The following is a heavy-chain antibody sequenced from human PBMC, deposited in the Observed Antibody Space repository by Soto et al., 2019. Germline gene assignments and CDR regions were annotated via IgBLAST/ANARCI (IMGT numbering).Heavy chain of an antibody. D-gene: IGHD3-10*01. CDR3: VRPRTSGSYYNVAFDI. J-gene: IGHJ3*02. CDR1: GFTFSGYS. V-gene: IGHV3-48*01. CDR2: ISTSSGTI. Sequence: GSLRLSCAASGFTFSGYSMNWVRQAPGKGLEWVSYISTSSGTIYYADSVKGRFTISRDNAKNSLFLQMSSLRAEDTAVYYCVRPRTSGSYYNVAFDIWGQGTMVTVSS.